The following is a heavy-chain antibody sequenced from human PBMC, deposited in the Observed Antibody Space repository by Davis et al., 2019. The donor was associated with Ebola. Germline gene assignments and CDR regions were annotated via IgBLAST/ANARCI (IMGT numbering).Heavy chain of an antibody. CDR2: IYPGDSDT. CDR3: ARHLGDSSSPYEDNWFDP. J-gene: IGHJ5*02. CDR1: GYSFTSYW. Sequence: PGGSLRLSCKGSGYSFTSYWIGWVRQMPGKGLEWMGIIYPGDSDTRYSPSFQGQVTISADKSISTAYLQWNSVKASDTAMYYCARHLGDSSSPYEDNWFDPWGQGTLVTVSS. V-gene: IGHV5-51*01. D-gene: IGHD6-13*01.